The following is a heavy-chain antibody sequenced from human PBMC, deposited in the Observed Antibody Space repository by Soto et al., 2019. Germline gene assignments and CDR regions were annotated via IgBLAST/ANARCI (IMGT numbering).Heavy chain of an antibody. CDR1: GGSVSSSSAA. CDR2: TYYRFKWYN. V-gene: IGHV6-1*01. J-gene: IGHJ6*03. Sequence: SQTLPLTCASSGGSVSSSSAAWNWIRQSPSGGLEWLGRTYYRFKWYNDYAVSVKSRITINPDTSKNQFSLHLNSVTPEDAAVYYCARDYYYYMDVWGKGTTVTVSS. CDR3: ARDYYYYMDV.